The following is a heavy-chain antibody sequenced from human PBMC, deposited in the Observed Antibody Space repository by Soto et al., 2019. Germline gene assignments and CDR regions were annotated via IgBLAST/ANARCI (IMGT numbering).Heavy chain of an antibody. CDR2: IERDDDDK. Sequence: SGPTLVNPTETLTLTCTFSGFSLTSPGMCVSWIRQSPGKALEWLALIERDDDDKYYSTSLKTRLTISKDTRKNQVVLTMANMEPADTATYYCARSIRGPRRFNGMDVWGHGTLVTVSS. J-gene: IGHJ6*02. V-gene: IGHV2-70*13. CDR3: ARSIRGPRRFNGMDV. D-gene: IGHD1-20*01. CDR1: GFSLTSPGMC.